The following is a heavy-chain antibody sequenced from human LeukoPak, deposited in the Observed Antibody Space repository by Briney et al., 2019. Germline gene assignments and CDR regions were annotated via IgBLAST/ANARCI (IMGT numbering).Heavy chain of an antibody. J-gene: IGHJ4*02. D-gene: IGHD4-17*01. CDR2: IRSDGDNK. V-gene: IGHV3-30*02. CDR3: AKSWSTVTAFDY. Sequence: GGSLRLSCGASGFDFDAHDMHWVRQAPGKGLEWVTFIRSDGDNKYYADSVKGRFTISRDNSKNTLYLQMNSLRAEDTAVYYCAKSWSTVTAFDYWGQGTLVTVSS. CDR1: GFDFDAHD.